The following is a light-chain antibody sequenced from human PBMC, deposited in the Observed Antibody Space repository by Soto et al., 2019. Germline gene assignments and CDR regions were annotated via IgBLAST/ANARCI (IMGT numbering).Light chain of an antibody. CDR2: DAS. J-gene: IGKJ4*01. CDR3: QQRSTWPLFT. Sequence: VLTQSPATLSLSPGERATLSCRASQTVSRYLAWYQHKPGQAPRLLIHDASSRATGVPARFNGSGSGTDSALTISSLEPEDFAVYYCQQRSTWPLFTFGGGTKVEI. CDR1: QTVSRY. V-gene: IGKV3-11*01.